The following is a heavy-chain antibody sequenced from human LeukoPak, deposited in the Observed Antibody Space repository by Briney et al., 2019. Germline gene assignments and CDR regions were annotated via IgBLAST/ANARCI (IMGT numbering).Heavy chain of an antibody. CDR1: GYSFTSYW. Sequence: GESLKISCKGSGYSFTSYWIGWVRQMPGKGLEWMGIIYPGDSDTRYSPSFQGQVTISADKSISTAYLQWSSLKASDTAMYYCARRRFEGGSFLAYNWFDPWGQGTLVTVSS. CDR2: IYPGDSDT. V-gene: IGHV5-51*01. J-gene: IGHJ5*02. D-gene: IGHD3-16*01. CDR3: ARRRFEGGSFLAYNWFDP.